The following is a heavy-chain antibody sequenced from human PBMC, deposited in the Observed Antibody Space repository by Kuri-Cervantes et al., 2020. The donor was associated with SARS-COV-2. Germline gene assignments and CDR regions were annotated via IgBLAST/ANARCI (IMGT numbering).Heavy chain of an antibody. V-gene: IGHV3-15*07. CDR1: GFTFNNAW. CDR3: VQSRFCTNGVCHGGNYYYGLDV. CDR2: IKAKIDGGTT. Sequence: GGSLRLSCAASGFTFNNAWMDWVRQAPGKGLEWVGRIKAKIDGGTTDYVAPVKDRLTISRDDSKNMLYLQMNNLKIEDTAVYYCVQSRFCTNGVCHGGNYYYGLDVWGQGTTVTVSS. J-gene: IGHJ6*02. D-gene: IGHD2-8*01.